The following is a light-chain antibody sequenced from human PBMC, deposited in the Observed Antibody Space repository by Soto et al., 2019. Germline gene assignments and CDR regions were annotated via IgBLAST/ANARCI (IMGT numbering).Light chain of an antibody. CDR1: SSDVGLYDY. Sequence: QSALTQPASVSGSPGQSITISCTGTSSDVGLYDYVSWYQRHPGKAPQLMIYAVSNRPSGVSNRFSASKSGNTASLFISGLQAEDEADYYCSSYTSDSSYVFGSGTKVTAL. V-gene: IGLV2-14*01. CDR2: AVS. J-gene: IGLJ1*01. CDR3: SSYTSDSSYV.